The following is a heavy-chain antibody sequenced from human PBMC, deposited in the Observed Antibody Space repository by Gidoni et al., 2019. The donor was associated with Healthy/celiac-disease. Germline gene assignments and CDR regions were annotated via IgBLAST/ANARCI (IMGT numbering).Heavy chain of an antibody. J-gene: IGHJ5*02. CDR2: IYYSGST. CDR1: GGSLSSSSYY. CDR3: ARHPRITIFGVVTQYNWFDP. V-gene: IGHV4-39*01. D-gene: IGHD3-3*01. Sequence: QLQLQESGPGLVQPSETLSLTCTVSGGSLSSSSYYWGWIRQPPGKGLEWIGSIYYSGSTYYNPSLKSRVTISVDTSKNQFSLKLSSVTAADTAVYYCARHPRITIFGVVTQYNWFDPWGQGTLVTVSS.